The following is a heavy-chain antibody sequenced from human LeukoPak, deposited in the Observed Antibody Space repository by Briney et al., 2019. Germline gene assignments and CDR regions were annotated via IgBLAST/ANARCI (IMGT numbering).Heavy chain of an antibody. V-gene: IGHV4-59*01. CDR2: IYYSGST. Sequence: SETLSLTCTVSGGSISSYYWSWIRQPPGKGLEWIGYIYYSGSTNYNPSLKSRVTISVDTSNNQFSLKLSSVTAADTAVYYCARELKEYYYDSSGSVGYYFDYWGQGTLVTVSS. CDR1: GGSISSYY. CDR3: ARELKEYYYDSSGSVGYYFDY. D-gene: IGHD3-22*01. J-gene: IGHJ4*02.